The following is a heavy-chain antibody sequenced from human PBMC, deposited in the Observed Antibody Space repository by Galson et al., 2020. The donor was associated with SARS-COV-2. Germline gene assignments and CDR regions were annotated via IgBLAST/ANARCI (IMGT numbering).Heavy chain of an antibody. CDR3: AKGGWSSPFDY. Sequence: GGSLRLSCAASGFTLSSYSMSWVRQAPGQGLECVSIIRGNVDTTYYADPVKGRFTISRDNSKNTLFLHMNSLRADDTAVYYCAKGGWSSPFDYWGQGTLVTVSS. V-gene: IGHV3-23*01. CDR1: GFTLSSYS. J-gene: IGHJ4*02. D-gene: IGHD6-19*01. CDR2: IRGNVDTT.